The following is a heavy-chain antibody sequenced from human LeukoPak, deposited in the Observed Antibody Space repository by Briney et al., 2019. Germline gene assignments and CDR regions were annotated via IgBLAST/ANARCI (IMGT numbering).Heavy chain of an antibody. D-gene: IGHD5-18*01. V-gene: IGHV3-53*01. CDR3: ARDEDPVDTAMVTD. J-gene: IGHJ4*02. Sequence: GGSLRLSCAASGFTFSSYAMHWVRQAPGKGPEWVSVIYSGGSTYYADSVKGRFTISRDNSKNTLYLQMNSLRAEDTAVYYCARDEDPVDTAMVTDWGQGTLVTVSS. CDR2: IYSGGST. CDR1: GFTFSSYA.